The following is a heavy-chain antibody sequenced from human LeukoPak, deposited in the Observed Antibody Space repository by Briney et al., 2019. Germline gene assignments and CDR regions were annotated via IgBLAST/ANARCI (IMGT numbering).Heavy chain of an antibody. CDR3: ARRDMTGYDY. CDR2: INHSGST. V-gene: IGHV4-34*01. D-gene: IGHD3-9*01. J-gene: IGHJ4*02. Sequence: PWDTVSLTCAVYGESLSDYYCIWIRRPQGRGLECIGDINHSGSTTYYPSLKSRLTIAVHTCKNQLCQKLSCLNAAETAVYYCARRDMTGYDYSGEGTLVTGS. CDR1: GESLSDYY.